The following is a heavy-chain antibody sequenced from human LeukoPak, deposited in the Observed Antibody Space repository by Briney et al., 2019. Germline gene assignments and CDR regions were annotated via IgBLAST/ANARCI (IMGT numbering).Heavy chain of an antibody. V-gene: IGHV3-48*03. CDR1: GDTSSIYE. CDR2: IGSSGSTM. J-gene: IGHJ3*02. D-gene: IGHD6-19*01. Sequence: PGGPLRLSCAVSGDTSSIYEMNWVRQAPGQGLEWVSYIGSSGSTMYYADSVKGRFTISRDNAKNSLFLQMNSLRAEDTAVYYCAREAVGDAFDIWGQGTMVTVSS. CDR3: AREAVGDAFDI.